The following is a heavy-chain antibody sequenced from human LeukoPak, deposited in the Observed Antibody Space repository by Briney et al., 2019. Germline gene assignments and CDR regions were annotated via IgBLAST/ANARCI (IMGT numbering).Heavy chain of an antibody. J-gene: IGHJ4*02. Sequence: PSGTLSLTCAVSGGSISSSNWWSWVRQPPGKELEWIGEIYHSGSTNYNPSLKSRVTISVDKSKNQFSLKLSSVTAADTAVYYCARDTRDGYNTRGDYWGQGTLVTVSS. CDR3: ARDTRDGYNTRGDY. CDR2: IYHSGST. CDR1: GGSISSSNW. D-gene: IGHD5-24*01. V-gene: IGHV4-4*02.